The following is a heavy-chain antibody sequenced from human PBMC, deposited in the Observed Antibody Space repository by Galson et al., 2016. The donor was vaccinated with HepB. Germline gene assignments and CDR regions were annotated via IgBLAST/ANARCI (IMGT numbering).Heavy chain of an antibody. J-gene: IGHJ4*02. D-gene: IGHD3-16*01. CDR2: ISSSSSYI. CDR1: GFTFSSYS. V-gene: IGHV3-21*01. Sequence: SLRLSCAASGFTFSSYSMNWVRQAPGKGLEWVSSISSSSSYIYYADSVKGRFTISRDNAKNSRYLQMNSLRAEDTAVYYCARVWGGGLDYWGQGTLVTVSS. CDR3: ARVWGGGLDY.